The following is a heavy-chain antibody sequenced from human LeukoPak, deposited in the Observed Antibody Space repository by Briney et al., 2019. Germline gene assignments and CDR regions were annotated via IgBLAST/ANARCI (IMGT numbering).Heavy chain of an antibody. Sequence: ASVKVSCKASGYTFTSYYMHWVRQAPGQGLEWMGWISAYNGNTNYAQKLQGRVTMTTDTSTSTAYMELRSLRSDDTAVYYCARDRVVPAAEGYYFDYWGQGTLVTVSS. CDR1: GYTFTSYY. D-gene: IGHD2-2*01. CDR2: ISAYNGNT. V-gene: IGHV1-18*04. CDR3: ARDRVVPAAEGYYFDY. J-gene: IGHJ4*02.